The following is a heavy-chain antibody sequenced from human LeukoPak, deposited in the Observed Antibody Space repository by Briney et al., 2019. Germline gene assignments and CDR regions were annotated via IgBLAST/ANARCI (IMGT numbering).Heavy chain of an antibody. Sequence: GGSLRLSCAASGFTFSSYSVNWARQAPGKGLEWVSYISYSSSTIYYADSVKGRSTISRDDSKSIAYLQMNSLKTEDTAVYYCTRAQKSVAFDIWGQGTMVTVSS. J-gene: IGHJ3*02. V-gene: IGHV3-48*01. CDR3: TRAQKSVAFDI. CDR2: ISYSSSTI. CDR1: GFTFSSYS.